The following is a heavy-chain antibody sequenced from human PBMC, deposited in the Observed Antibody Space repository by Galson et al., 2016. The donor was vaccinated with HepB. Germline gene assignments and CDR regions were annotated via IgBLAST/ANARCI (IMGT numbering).Heavy chain of an antibody. V-gene: IGHV1-2*02. J-gene: IGHJ5*02. Sequence: SVKVSCKASGYIFTGYYMHWVRQAPGQGLEWMGWINPKSGATYYAQKFQGRVTMTRDTSITTAYMELRRLTADDTAVYYWARPGRTTVTTTGWFDPWGHGTLVTVSS. CDR3: ARPGRTTVTTTGWFDP. CDR1: GYIFTGYY. D-gene: IGHD4-11*01. CDR2: INPKSGAT.